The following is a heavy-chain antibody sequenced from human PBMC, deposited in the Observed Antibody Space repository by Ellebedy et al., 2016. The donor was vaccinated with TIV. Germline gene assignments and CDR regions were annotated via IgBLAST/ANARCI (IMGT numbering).Heavy chain of an antibody. CDR2: ISAYNGNT. V-gene: IGHV1-18*04. D-gene: IGHD3-10*01. Sequence: ASVKVSCKASGYTFTSYGISWVRQAPGQGLEWMGWISAYNGNTNYAQKLQGRVTMTTDTSTSTAYMELRSLRSDDTAVYYCARGENYYGSGSYYNPTPARFDYWGQGTLVTVSS. CDR3: ARGENYYGSGSYYNPTPARFDY. CDR1: GYTFTSYG. J-gene: IGHJ4*02.